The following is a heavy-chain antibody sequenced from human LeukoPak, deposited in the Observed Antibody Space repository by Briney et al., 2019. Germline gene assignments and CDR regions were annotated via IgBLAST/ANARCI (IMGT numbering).Heavy chain of an antibody. CDR2: IYYSGST. J-gene: IGHJ3*02. CDR1: GGSISSYY. V-gene: IGHV4-59*08. CDR3: ARRIGYCSGGSCQTHAFDI. D-gene: IGHD2-15*01. Sequence: PSETLSLTCTVSGGSISSYYWSWIRQPPGEGLEWIGYIYYSGSTNYNPSLKSRVTISVDTSKNQFSLKLSSVTAADTAVYYCARRIGYCSGGSCQTHAFDIWGQGTMVTVSS.